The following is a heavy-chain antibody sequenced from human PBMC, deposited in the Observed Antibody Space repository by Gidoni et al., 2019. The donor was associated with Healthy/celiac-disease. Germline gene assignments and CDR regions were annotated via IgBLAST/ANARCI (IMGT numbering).Heavy chain of an antibody. CDR1: GFTFSSYA. D-gene: IGHD3-16*01. CDR2: ISGSGGST. V-gene: IGHV3-23*01. J-gene: IGHJ4*02. CDR3: AKHRERALYYFDY. Sequence: EEQLLESGGGLVQPGGSLRLSCAASGFTFSSYAMRWVRQAPGKGLEWVSAISGSGGSTYYADSVKGRFTISRDNSKNTLYLQMNSLRAEDTAVYYCAKHRERALYYFDYWGQGTLVTVSS.